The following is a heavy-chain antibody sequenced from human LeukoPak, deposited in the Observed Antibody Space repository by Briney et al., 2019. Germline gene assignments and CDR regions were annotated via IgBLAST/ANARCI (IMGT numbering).Heavy chain of an antibody. J-gene: IGHJ3*02. CDR3: ARGRFCSADICSGGDAFDI. CDR2: IYTRGST. CDR1: GGSINNYY. Sequence: SGTLSLTCTVSGGSINNYYWSWIRQPAGKGLEWIGRIYTRGSTNYNPSLKSRVTMSVDTSKNHFSLKLSSVTAADTAVYYCARGRFCSADICSGGDAFDIWGQGIMVSVSS. D-gene: IGHD3-3*01. V-gene: IGHV4-4*07.